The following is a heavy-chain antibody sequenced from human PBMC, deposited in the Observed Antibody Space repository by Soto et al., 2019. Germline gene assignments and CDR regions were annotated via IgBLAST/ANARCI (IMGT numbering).Heavy chain of an antibody. V-gene: IGHV1-8*02. CDR1: GYTFSSYD. J-gene: IGHJ4*02. D-gene: IGHD3-10*01. CDR2: INHNSGNT. CDR3: ARERGVVSLDY. Sequence: QVQLVQSGAEVKKPGASVKVSCKASGYTFSSYDINWVRQATGQGLEWMGWINHNSGNTGYAQKFQGRVTMTRNTSTRPSYMGLSRVGYEDTAVYYCARERGVVSLDYWGQGTLVTVSS.